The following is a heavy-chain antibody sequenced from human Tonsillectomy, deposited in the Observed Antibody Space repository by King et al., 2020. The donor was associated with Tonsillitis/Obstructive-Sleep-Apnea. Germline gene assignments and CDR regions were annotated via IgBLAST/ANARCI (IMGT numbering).Heavy chain of an antibody. D-gene: IGHD4-17*01. Sequence: VQLVESGGGLIQPGGSLRLSCAASGFTVSSNYMSWVRQAPGQGLEWVSAIYSGGCTSYADSGKGRSSISSDNSKNTLYLQMNSLRAEDTAVYYCARDYGDLYFDYWGQGTLVTVSS. CDR2: IYSGGCT. V-gene: IGHV3-53*01. CDR3: ARDYGDLYFDY. CDR1: GFTVSSNY. J-gene: IGHJ4*02.